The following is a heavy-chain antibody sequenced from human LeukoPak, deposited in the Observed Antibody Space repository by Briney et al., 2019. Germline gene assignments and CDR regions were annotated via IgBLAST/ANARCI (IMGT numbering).Heavy chain of an antibody. CDR3: ARDKCSGGSCYLYFDY. CDR2: ISSSSSYI. CDR1: GFTFSSYS. D-gene: IGHD2-15*01. Sequence: VGSLRLSCAASGFTFSSYSMNWVRQAPGKGLEWVSSISSSSSYIYYADSVKGRFTISRDNAKNSLYLQMNSLRAEDTAVYYCARDKCSGGSCYLYFDYWGQGTLVTVSS. V-gene: IGHV3-21*01. J-gene: IGHJ4*02.